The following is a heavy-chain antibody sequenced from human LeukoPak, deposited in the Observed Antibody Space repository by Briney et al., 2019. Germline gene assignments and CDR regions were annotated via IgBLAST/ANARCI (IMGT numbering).Heavy chain of an antibody. V-gene: IGHV3-30*03. CDR2: ISYDGSNK. CDR3: ARGYSSDN. J-gene: IGHJ4*02. CDR1: GFTFSSYG. Sequence: PGGSLRLSCAASGFTFSSYGMHWVRQAPGKGLEWVAVISYDGSNKYYADSVKGRFTISRDNSKNTLNLQMNSLRAEDAAVYYCARGYSSDNWGQGTLVTVSS. D-gene: IGHD2-21*01.